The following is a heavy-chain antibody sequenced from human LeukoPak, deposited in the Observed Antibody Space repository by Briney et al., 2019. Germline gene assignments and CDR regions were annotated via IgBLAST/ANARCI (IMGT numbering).Heavy chain of an antibody. J-gene: IGHJ4*02. CDR2: ISGNGAST. CDR1: GFTFSNYA. CDR3: AKVSRFFGGHFDY. Sequence: TGGSLRLSCAASGFTFSNYALNWVRQAPGKGLEWVSAISGNGASTYYADSVKGRFTISRDSSKNILYLQMDSLRAEDTAIYYCAKVSRFFGGHFDYWSQGTLVTVYS. D-gene: IGHD3-16*01. V-gene: IGHV3-23*01.